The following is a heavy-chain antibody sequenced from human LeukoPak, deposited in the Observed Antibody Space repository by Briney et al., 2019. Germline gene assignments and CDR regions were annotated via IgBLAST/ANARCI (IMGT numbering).Heavy chain of an antibody. D-gene: IGHD3-22*01. CDR1: GYPINNAYY. CDR2: LYHPDST. Sequence: PSETLSLTCAVSGYPINNAYYWVWIRQPPGKGLEWIGSLYHPDSTYYNPSLKSRVTMSVDTSKNQFSLKLSSVTAADTAVYYCARDWEYYDSSGYSEYFQHWGQGTLVTVSS. CDR3: ARDWEYYDSSGYSEYFQH. J-gene: IGHJ1*01. V-gene: IGHV4-38-2*02.